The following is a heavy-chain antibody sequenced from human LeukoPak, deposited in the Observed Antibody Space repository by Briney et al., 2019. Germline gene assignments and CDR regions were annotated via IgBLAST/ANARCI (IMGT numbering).Heavy chain of an antibody. J-gene: IGHJ4*02. CDR3: AKDRYGVTS. CDR1: GFTFSTYA. D-gene: IGHD3-3*01. CDR2: ISSTGGST. Sequence: GGSLRLSCAASGFTFSTYAMSWVRQAPGKGLEWVSVISSTGGSTFYADSVKGRFTISRDNSKSTLFLQMSTLRAEDTAIYYCAKDRYGVTSGGQGTLVTVSS. V-gene: IGHV3-23*01.